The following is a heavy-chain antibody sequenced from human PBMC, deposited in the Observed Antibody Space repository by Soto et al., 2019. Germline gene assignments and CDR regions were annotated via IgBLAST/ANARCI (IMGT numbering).Heavy chain of an antibody. CDR2: RNYRSNRRH. Sequence: PSQTLSLTFPITGDSVSSNTAAWNWIRSSPWTGLQWLERRNYRSNRRHDYAVSVKRRIAVNPDTPKTPFSLQLNSLTPGDTAVYYSERGVAGRGFDLWGEGT. V-gene: IGHV6-1*01. D-gene: IGHD6-19*01. CDR3: ERGVAGRGFDL. J-gene: IGHJ4*02. CDR1: GDSVSSNTAA.